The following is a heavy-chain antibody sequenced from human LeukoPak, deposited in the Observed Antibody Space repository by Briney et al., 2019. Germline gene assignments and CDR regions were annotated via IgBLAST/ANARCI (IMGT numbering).Heavy chain of an antibody. Sequence: GGSLRLSCAASGFTFSDYYMSWIRQAPGKGLEWVSYISSSSSYTNYADSVKGRFTISRDNAKNSLYLQMNSLRAEDTVVYYCARPQRSKDVLRYFDWLSQPAYFDYWGQGTLVTVSS. CDR1: GFTFSDYY. J-gene: IGHJ4*02. V-gene: IGHV3-11*06. CDR3: ARPQRSKDVLRYFDWLSQPAYFDY. CDR2: ISSSSSYT. D-gene: IGHD3-9*01.